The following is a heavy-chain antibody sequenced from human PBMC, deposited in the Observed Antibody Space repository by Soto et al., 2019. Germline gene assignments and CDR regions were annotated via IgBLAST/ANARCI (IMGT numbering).Heavy chain of an antibody. J-gene: IGHJ5*02. D-gene: IGHD6-6*01. CDR3: ARAPEQLVRDWFDP. Sequence: PSETLSLTCAVYGGSFIGYYCIFIRHPPGKWLEWIVEINHSGSTNYNPSLKSRVTISVDTSKNQFSLKLSSVTAADTAVYYCARAPEQLVRDWFDPWGQGTLVTVSS. V-gene: IGHV4-34*01. CDR1: GGSFIGYY. CDR2: INHSGST.